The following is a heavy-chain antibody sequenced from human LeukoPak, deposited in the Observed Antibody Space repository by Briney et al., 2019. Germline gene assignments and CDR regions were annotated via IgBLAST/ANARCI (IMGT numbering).Heavy chain of an antibody. Sequence: GGSLRLSCAASGFTFSSYWMHWVRQIPGKGLVWVSRIKSDGSTNFADSVKGRFTISRDNAKNTLSLQMNSLRAEDTGVYYCARAPSEIGGYYPEYFRHWGQGTLVTVSS. V-gene: IGHV3-74*01. J-gene: IGHJ1*01. CDR2: IKSDGST. CDR1: GFTFSSYW. D-gene: IGHD3-22*01. CDR3: ARAPSEIGGYYPEYFRH.